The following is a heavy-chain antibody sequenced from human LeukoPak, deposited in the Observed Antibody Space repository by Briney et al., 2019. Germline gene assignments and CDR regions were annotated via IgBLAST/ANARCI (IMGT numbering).Heavy chain of an antibody. D-gene: IGHD3-22*01. CDR1: GFTFSSYA. Sequence: GGSLRLSCAASGFTSGFTFSSYAMSWVRQAPGKGLEWVSGISGSGGSTYYADSVKGRFTISRDNSKNTLYLQINSLRAEDTAVYYCATGVTYYYHSSGYSAFDYWGQGNLVTVSS. V-gene: IGHV3-23*01. J-gene: IGHJ4*02. CDR3: ATGVTYYYHSSGYSAFDY. CDR2: ISGSGGST.